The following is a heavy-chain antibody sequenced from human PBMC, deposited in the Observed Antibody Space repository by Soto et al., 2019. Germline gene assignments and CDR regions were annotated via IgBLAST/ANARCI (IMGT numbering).Heavy chain of an antibody. D-gene: IGHD3-3*01. V-gene: IGHV3-23*01. Sequence: EVQLLESGGGLVQPGGSLRLSCAASGFTFSSYAMSWVRQAPGKGLEWVSAISGSGGSTYYADSVKGRFTISRDNSKNTLYLQMNSLRAEDTAVYYCAKDPRNDFWSGYGPTFSYYYGMDVWGQGTTVTVSS. CDR3: AKDPRNDFWSGYGPTFSYYYGMDV. CDR2: ISGSGGST. CDR1: GFTFSSYA. J-gene: IGHJ6*02.